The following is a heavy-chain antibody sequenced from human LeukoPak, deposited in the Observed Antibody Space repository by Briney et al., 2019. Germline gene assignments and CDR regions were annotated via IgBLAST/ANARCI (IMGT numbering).Heavy chain of an antibody. CDR1: GGSISDTNW. J-gene: IGHJ4*02. Sequence: SETLSLTCGVSGGSISDTNWWTWFRQPPGKGLEWIGEVNLQGSTNYNPSLKSRVAISVDKSENHISLKLTSVTAADTAVYYCAREGGPYRPLDYSCQGTLVTVAS. CDR3: AREGGPYRPLDY. V-gene: IGHV4-4*02. CDR2: VNLQGST.